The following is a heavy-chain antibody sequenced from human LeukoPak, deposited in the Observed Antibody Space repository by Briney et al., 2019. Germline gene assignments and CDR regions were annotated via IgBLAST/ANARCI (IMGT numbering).Heavy chain of an antibody. D-gene: IGHD2-21*01. CDR2: IYYTGST. V-gene: IGHV4-59*01. CDR1: GVSISSFY. J-gene: IGHJ5*02. CDR3: ARGSESDSDNWFDP. Sequence: SETLSLTCTVSGVSISSFYWSWIRQPPGKGLEWIGYIYYTGSTNYNPSLKSRVTISVDTSKNQFSLKLSSVTAADTAVYHCARGSESDSDNWFDPWGQGTLVTVSS.